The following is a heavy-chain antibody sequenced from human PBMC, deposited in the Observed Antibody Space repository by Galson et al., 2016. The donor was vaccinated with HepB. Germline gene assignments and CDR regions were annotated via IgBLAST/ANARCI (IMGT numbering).Heavy chain of an antibody. CDR2: LNVRDGSA. J-gene: IGHJ4*02. V-gene: IGHV1-46*01. CDR3: AREMDGTYGVSSPFDY. D-gene: IGHD4-17*01. CDR1: AYTFTNYY. Sequence: SVKVSCKASAYTFTNYYMHWVRQAPGQGLEWMGILNVRDGSASYAHKFQGRVTMTSDTSTSTVYMEPSSMRTEDTAVYYCAREMDGTYGVSSPFDYWGQGTRVTVSS.